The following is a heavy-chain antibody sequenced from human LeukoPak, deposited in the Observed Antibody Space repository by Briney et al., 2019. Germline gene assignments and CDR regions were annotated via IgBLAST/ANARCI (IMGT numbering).Heavy chain of an antibody. D-gene: IGHD5-12*01. CDR3: AKDAEVDIVATNTFDY. CDR1: GFSFSTYW. Sequence: PGGSLRLSCAASGFSFSTYWMHWVRQAPGKGLVWVSHINSDGSSASYADSVKGRFTISRDNSKNTLFLQMNSLRAEDTAVYYCAKDAEVDIVATNTFDYWGQGTLVTVSS. CDR2: INSDGSSA. V-gene: IGHV3-74*01. J-gene: IGHJ4*02.